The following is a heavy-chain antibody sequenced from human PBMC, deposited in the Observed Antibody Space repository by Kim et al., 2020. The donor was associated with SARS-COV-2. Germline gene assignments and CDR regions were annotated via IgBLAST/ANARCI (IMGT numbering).Heavy chain of an antibody. CDR2: ISAYNGDT. CDR1: GYTFTNYL. D-gene: IGHD1-26*01. CDR3: ARLSNIVGTTKGSAFDI. Sequence: ASVKVSCKASGYTFTNYLITWVQQAPGQGLEWMGWISAYNGDTNYAQNFQGRVTLTTDTSTSTAYMELRSLRSDDTAVYYCARLSNIVGTTKGSAFDIWG. V-gene: IGHV1-18*01. J-gene: IGHJ3*02.